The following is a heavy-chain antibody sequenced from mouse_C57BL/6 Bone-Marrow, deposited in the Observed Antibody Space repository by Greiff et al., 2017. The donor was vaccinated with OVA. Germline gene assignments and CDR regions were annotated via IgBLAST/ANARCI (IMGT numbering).Heavy chain of an antibody. V-gene: IGHV1-75*01. Sequence: QVQLQQSGPELVKPGASVKISCKASGYTFTDYYINWVKQRPGQGLEWIGWIFPGSGSTYYNEKFKGKATLTVDKSSSTAYMLLSSLTSEDSAVYFCAREVITTVVASWYFDVWGTGTTVTVSS. J-gene: IGHJ1*03. D-gene: IGHD1-1*01. CDR2: IFPGSGST. CDR1: GYTFTDYY. CDR3: AREVITTVVASWYFDV.